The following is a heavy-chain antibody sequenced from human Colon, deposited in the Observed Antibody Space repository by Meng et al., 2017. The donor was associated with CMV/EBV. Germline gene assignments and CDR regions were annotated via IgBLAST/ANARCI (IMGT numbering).Heavy chain of an antibody. Sequence: GESLKISCAASGFTFSTYVMNWVRQAPGRGLEWISTISISGGDTYYADSVKGRFTISRDNSKNTLSLQMNSLRAEDTALYYCARDYGGNRHFFDYWGQERWSPSPQ. CDR2: ISISGGDT. CDR3: ARDYGGNRHFFDY. D-gene: IGHD4-23*01. J-gene: IGHJ4*01. CDR1: GFTFSTYV. V-gene: IGHV3-23*01.